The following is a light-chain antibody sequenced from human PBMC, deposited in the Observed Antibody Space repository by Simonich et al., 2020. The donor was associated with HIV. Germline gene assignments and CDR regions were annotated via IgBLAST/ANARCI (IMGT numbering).Light chain of an antibody. Sequence: EIVMTQSPATLSVSPGERATLSCRARQSVSSNLAWYQQKPGQAPRLLIYEASTRATGIPARFSGSGSGTEFTLTISSLQSEDFAVYYCQQYGSSGLTFGGGTKVEIK. J-gene: IGKJ4*01. CDR1: QSVSSN. CDR2: EAS. CDR3: QQYGSSGLT. V-gene: IGKV3D-15*01.